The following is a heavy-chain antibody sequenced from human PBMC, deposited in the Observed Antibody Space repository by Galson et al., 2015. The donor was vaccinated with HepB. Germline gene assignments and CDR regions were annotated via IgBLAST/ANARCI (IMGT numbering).Heavy chain of an antibody. J-gene: IGHJ4*02. D-gene: IGHD3-10*01. Sequence: CAASGFAFSSYAMTWVRQAPGKGLEWVSGINGSGGSTFYADSVKGRFTISRDNSKNSLYLQMNSLRAEDTAIYYCSKAAGSGTYYVPGSDYWGQGALVTVSS. V-gene: IGHV3-23*01. CDR2: INGSGGST. CDR3: SKAAGSGTYYVPGSDY. CDR1: GFAFSSYA.